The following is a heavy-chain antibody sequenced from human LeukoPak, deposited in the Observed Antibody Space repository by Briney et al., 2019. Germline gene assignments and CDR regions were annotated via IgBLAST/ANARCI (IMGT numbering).Heavy chain of an antibody. J-gene: IGHJ4*02. V-gene: IGHV4-34*01. Sequence: SETLSLTCDVYGGSFSGYYWSWIRQPPGKGLEWIGEINHSGSTNYKPSLKSRVTVSVDTSKNQFSLKLSSVTAADTAVYYCAAADPGRYFDYWGQGTLVTVSS. CDR1: GGSFSGYY. D-gene: IGHD6-13*01. CDR3: AAADPGRYFDY. CDR2: INHSGST.